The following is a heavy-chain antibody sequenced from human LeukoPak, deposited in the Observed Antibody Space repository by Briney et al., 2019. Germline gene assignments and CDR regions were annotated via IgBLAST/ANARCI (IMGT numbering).Heavy chain of an antibody. CDR2: ISGSGATT. J-gene: IGHJ4*02. V-gene: IGHV3-23*01. D-gene: IGHD6-19*01. CDR1: GFTFSSYA. CDR3: AKGTYSSGWYYDFDY. Sequence: GGSLRLSCAASGFTFSSYAMSWVRQAPGKGLKWVSAISGSGATTYYADSVKGRFTVSRDNSKSTLYLQMNSLRAEDTAVYYCAKGTYSSGWYYDFDYWGQGTLVTVSS.